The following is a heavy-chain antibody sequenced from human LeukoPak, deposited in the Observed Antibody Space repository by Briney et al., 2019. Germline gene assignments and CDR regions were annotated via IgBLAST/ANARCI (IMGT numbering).Heavy chain of an antibody. D-gene: IGHD6-13*01. J-gene: IGHJ6*03. CDR3: ARGVGAAAFYYYYMDV. CDR1: GFTFSSYA. V-gene: IGHV3-30-3*01. CDR2: ISYDGSNK. Sequence: GGSLRLSCAASGFTFSSYAMHWVRQAPGKGLEWVAVISYDGSNKYYADSVKGRFTISRDNSKNTLYLQMNSLRAEDTAVYYCARGVGAAAFYYYYMDVRGKGTTVTVSS.